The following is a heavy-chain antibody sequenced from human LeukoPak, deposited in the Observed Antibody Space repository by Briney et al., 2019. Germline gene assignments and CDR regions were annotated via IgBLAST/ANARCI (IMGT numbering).Heavy chain of an antibody. J-gene: IGHJ4*02. CDR3: ARDYGEGGYYFDY. Sequence: GGAVRLSCAASGFTFSTYWMHWARQAPGKGLVWLSRISSDGSSTNYADSVKSRFTISRDNAKNTLYLQMNSLRAEDTAVYYCARDYGEGGYYFDYWVQETQVTVSS. V-gene: IGHV3-74*01. CDR1: GFTFSTYW. CDR2: ISSDGSST. D-gene: IGHD4-17*01.